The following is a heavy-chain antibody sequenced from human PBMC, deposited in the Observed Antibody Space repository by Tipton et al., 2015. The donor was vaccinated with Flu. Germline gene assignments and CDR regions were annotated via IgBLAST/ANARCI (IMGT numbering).Heavy chain of an antibody. CDR3: ARVLVAGTGPLFDY. D-gene: IGHD6-19*01. V-gene: IGHV4-38-2*01. J-gene: IGHJ4*02. CDR1: GYSISSGYY. CDR2: IYHSGST. Sequence: LVQSSETLSLTCAVSGYSISSGYYWGWIRQPPGKGLEWIGSIYHSGSTYYNPSLKSRVTISVDTSKNQFSLKLSSVTAADTAVYYCARVLVAGTGPLFDYWGQGTLVTVSS.